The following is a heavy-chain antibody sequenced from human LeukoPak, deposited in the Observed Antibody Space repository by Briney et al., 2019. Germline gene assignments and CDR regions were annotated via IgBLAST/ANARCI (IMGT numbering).Heavy chain of an antibody. D-gene: IGHD6-19*01. CDR2: ITSSSSAI. CDR1: GFTFSSCS. V-gene: IGHV3-48*01. J-gene: IGHJ4*02. Sequence: GGSLRLSCAASGFTFSSCSMNWVRQAPGKGLEWLSYITSSSSAIYYADSVKGRFTISRDNAKNSLYLQMNSLRAEDTAVYYCARHSSGWHFDSWGQGALVTVSS. CDR3: ARHSSGWHFDS.